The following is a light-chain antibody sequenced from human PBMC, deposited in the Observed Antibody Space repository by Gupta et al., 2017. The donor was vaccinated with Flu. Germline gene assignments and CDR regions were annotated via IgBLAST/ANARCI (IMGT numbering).Light chain of an antibody. V-gene: IGLV8-61*01. CDR1: SGSVSTSYY. J-gene: IGLJ2*01. CDR3: VLYMGSGTVV. CDR2: TTN. Sequence: QTVVTQEPSFSVSPGGTVTLTCGLSSGSVSTSYYPSWYQQTPGQAPRTLIYTTNTRSPGVPDRFSGSILGSKAALTITGAHADDESDYYCVLYMGSGTVVFGGGTKLTVL.